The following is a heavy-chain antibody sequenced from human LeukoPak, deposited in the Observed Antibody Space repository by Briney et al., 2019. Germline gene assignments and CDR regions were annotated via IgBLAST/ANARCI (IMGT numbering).Heavy chain of an antibody. V-gene: IGHV3-33*01. J-gene: IGHJ4*02. CDR1: GFIFNSYG. D-gene: IGHD2-2*01. Sequence: GGSLRLSCSASGFIFNSYGMHWVRQAPGEGLEWVAVIWFDGSNKLYADSVKGRFTISRDNSKNTLSLQMNSLRAEDTAIYYCTRGHPLPAAIWGQGTLVTVSS. CDR3: TRGHPLPAAI. CDR2: IWFDGSNK.